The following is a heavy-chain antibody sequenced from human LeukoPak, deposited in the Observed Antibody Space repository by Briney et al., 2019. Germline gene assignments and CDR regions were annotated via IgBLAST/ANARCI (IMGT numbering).Heavy chain of an antibody. CDR2: IKEDGSEK. CDR3: ARILWGSSASNWFDP. V-gene: IGHV3-7*01. D-gene: IGHD3-10*01. J-gene: IGHJ5*02. CDR1: GFTFSNYW. Sequence: GGSLRLSCAASGFTFSNYWMTWVRHAPGKGLEWVASIKEDGSEKYFVDSVKGRFTISRDNAKNSLYLQMNSLRAEDTAVYCCARILWGSSASNWFDPWGQGTLVTVSS.